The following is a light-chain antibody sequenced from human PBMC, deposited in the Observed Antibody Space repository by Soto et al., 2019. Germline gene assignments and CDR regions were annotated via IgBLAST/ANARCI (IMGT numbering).Light chain of an antibody. CDR3: SSYTDSSTLV. Sequence: SALTQPASVSGSPGQSITISCTGTSSDIGGYFYVSWYQQHPGSAPKLILYEVSNRPSGVSNRFSGSKSGNTASLTISGLQAEDEADYYCSSYTDSSTLVFGTGTKVTVL. CDR2: EVS. V-gene: IGLV2-14*01. CDR1: SSDIGGYFY. J-gene: IGLJ1*01.